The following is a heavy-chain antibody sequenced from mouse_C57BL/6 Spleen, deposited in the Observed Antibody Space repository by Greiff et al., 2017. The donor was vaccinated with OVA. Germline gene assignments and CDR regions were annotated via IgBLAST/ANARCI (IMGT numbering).Heavy chain of an antibody. CDR2: IDPEDGET. CDR3: ARSSNWDGFAY. J-gene: IGHJ3*01. D-gene: IGHD4-1*01. Sequence: VHVKQSGAELVKPGASVKLSCTASGFNLKDYYMHWVKQRTEPGLEWIGRIDPEDGETKYAPKFQGKATITADTSSNTAYLQLSSLTSEDTAVYYCARSSNWDGFAYWGQGTLVTVSA. V-gene: IGHV14-2*01. CDR1: GFNLKDYY.